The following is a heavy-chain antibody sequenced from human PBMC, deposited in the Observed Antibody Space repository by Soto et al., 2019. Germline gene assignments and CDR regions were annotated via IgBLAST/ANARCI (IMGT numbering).Heavy chain of an antibody. D-gene: IGHD4-17*01. CDR2: FSYDGSNK. CDR1: RFSFRRFA. Sequence: GGCPRLSRAAPRFSFRRFAFHRVPPAPGQGGEGGGGFSYDGSNKYYADSVKGRFTISRDNSKNTLYLQMNSLRAEDTAVYYCARDYGEKGPTKVGSQQYYYYGMDVWGQGTTVTVSS. J-gene: IGHJ6*02. V-gene: IGHV3-30-3*01. CDR3: ARDYGEKGPTKVGSQQYYYYGMDV.